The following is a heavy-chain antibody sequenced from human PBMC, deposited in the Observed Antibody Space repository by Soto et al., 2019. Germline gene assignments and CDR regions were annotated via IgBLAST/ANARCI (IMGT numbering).Heavy chain of an antibody. V-gene: IGHV1-2*02. J-gene: IGHJ6*03. CDR2: INPNSGGT. CDR1: GYTFTGYY. D-gene: IGHD3-10*01. CDR3: ARGRWGYGSGTRFYYYYYMDV. Sequence: ASVKVSCKASGYTFTGYYMHWVRQAPGQGLEWMGWINPNSGGTNYAQKFQGRVTITRDTSASTAYMELSSLRSEDTAVYYCARGRWGYGSGTRFYYYYYMDVWGKGTTVTVSS.